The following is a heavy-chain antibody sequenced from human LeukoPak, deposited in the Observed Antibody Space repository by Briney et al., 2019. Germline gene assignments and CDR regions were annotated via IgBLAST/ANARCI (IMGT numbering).Heavy chain of an antibody. CDR2: ISSSDSTL. CDR1: GFTFSSYS. V-gene: IGHV3-48*04. J-gene: IGHJ4*02. Sequence: PGGSLRLSCAASGFTFSSYSMNWVRQAPGKGLEWVSYISSSDSTLYYADSVKGRFTISRDDAKNSLYLQMNSLRGDDTAMYYCAGERGGYGFYWGQGTLVTVSS. D-gene: IGHD5-12*01. CDR3: AGERGGYGFY.